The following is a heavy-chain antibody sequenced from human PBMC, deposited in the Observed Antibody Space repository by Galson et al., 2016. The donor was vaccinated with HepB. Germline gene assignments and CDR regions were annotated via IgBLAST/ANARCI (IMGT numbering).Heavy chain of an antibody. CDR1: GDSISSSSYY. J-gene: IGHJ4*02. CDR2: INYSGNT. Sequence: SETLSLTCTVSGDSISSSSYYWGWIRQPPGKGLEWIGSINYSGNTYYNPSLKSRVIISVDTSKNQFSLKVRSVTAADTAVYYCAARYGDYDHWFDYWGQGTLVTVSS. CDR3: AARYGDYDHWFDY. V-gene: IGHV4-39*01. D-gene: IGHD4-17*01.